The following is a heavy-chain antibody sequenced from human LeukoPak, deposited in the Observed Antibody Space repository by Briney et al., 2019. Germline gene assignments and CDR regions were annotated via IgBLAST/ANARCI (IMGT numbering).Heavy chain of an antibody. Sequence: GGSLRLSCAASGFTFSSYAMSWVRQAPGKGLEWVSSITSSDDSTYYADSVKGRFTISRDNSKNTLYLQMNSLRAEDTAVYYCAKSRWELLTWGQGTLVTVS. J-gene: IGHJ5*02. CDR2: ITSSDDST. V-gene: IGHV3-23*01. CDR3: AKSRWELLT. D-gene: IGHD1-26*01. CDR1: GFTFSSYA.